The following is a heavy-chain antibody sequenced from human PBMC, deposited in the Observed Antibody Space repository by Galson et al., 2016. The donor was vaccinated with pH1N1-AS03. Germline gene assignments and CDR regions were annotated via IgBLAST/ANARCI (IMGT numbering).Heavy chain of an antibody. D-gene: IGHD3-10*01. V-gene: IGHV1-3*04. CDR2: INTGNGDT. CDR3: ARDLRSDFGNSFVAGVQFGRY. J-gene: IGHJ4*02. CDR1: GYTFSAYA. Sequence: SVKVSCKASGYTFSAYAMHWVRQAPGQGLEWMGWINTGNGDTKYSQKFQDRITISSDAGATTAYMELSSLRSEDTAVFYCARDLRSDFGNSFVAGVQFGRYWDQGTLVTVSS.